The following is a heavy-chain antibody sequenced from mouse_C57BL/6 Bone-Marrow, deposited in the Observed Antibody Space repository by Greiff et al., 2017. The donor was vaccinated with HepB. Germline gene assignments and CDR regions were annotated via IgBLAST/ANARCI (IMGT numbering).Heavy chain of an antibody. J-gene: IGHJ4*01. Sequence: VHVKQSGPELVKPGASVKMSCKASGYTFTDYNMHWVKQSHGKSLEWIGYINPNNGGTSYNQKFKGKATLTVNKSSSTAYMELRSLTSEDSAVYYCARSAYSNYGAMDYWGQGTSVTVSS. D-gene: IGHD2-5*01. V-gene: IGHV1-22*01. CDR1: GYTFTDYN. CDR3: ARSAYSNYGAMDY. CDR2: INPNNGGT.